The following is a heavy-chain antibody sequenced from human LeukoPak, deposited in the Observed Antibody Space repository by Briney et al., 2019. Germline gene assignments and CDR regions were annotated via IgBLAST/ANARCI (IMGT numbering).Heavy chain of an antibody. CDR2: INPSGGST. Sequence: GASVKVSCKASGYTFTSYYIHWVRQAPGQGLEWMGIINPSGGSTTYAQKFQGRVDMTRDTSTSRVYMEVSSLRSEDAAVYYCARTYSSSDEFDYWGQGTMVTVSS. CDR3: ARTYSSSDEFDY. D-gene: IGHD6-13*01. J-gene: IGHJ4*02. V-gene: IGHV1-46*01. CDR1: GYTFTSYY.